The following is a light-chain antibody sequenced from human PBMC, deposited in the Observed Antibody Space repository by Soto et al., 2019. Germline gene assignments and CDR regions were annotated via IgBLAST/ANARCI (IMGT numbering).Light chain of an antibody. J-gene: IGLJ2*01. CDR1: SSNIGANYD. CDR2: ANN. CDR3: QSYDSSLSGPVV. V-gene: IGLV1-40*01. Sequence: QSVLTQPPSVSGAPGQTVTISCTGSSSNIGANYDVHWYQHLPGTAPKLLIYANNNRPSGVPDRFSGSKSGTSASLAITGLQADAEADYYCQSYDSSLSGPVVFGGGTKLTVL.